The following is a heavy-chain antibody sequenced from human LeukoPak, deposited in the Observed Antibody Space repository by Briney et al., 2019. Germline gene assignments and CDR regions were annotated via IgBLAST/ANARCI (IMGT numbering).Heavy chain of an antibody. Sequence: GGSLRLSCAASGFTFSDYYMSWIRQAPGKGLEWVSAISGSGGSTYYADSVKGRFTISRDNAKNSLYLQMNSLRAEDTAVYYCAREYSSGWYSRKNWFDPWGQGTLVTVSS. D-gene: IGHD6-19*01. CDR2: ISGSGGST. CDR3: AREYSSGWYSRKNWFDP. J-gene: IGHJ5*02. V-gene: IGHV3-11*01. CDR1: GFTFSDYY.